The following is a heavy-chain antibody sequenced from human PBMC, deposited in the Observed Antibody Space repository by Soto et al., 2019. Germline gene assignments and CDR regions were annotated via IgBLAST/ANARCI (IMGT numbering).Heavy chain of an antibody. CDR1: GYTXSSYN. V-gene: IGHV1-46*01. D-gene: IGHD1-26*01. CDR3: AKDGGSFNFDY. Sequence: SXKVSFKASGYTXSSYNMDLVRQAPGQGLEWIGIINPSGGAPTYAQRFQGRVTMTSETSTSTVYMQMSRLRSDATAMYYCAKDGGSFNFDYWGQGTLGTVSS. J-gene: IGHJ4*02. CDR2: INPSGGAP.